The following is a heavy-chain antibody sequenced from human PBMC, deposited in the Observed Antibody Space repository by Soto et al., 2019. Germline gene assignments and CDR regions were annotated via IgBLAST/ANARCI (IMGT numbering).Heavy chain of an antibody. V-gene: IGHV3-33*01. J-gene: IGHJ4*02. CDR2: IWYDGSNK. D-gene: IGHD2-2*01. CDR3: APQLLPAY. Sequence: QVQLVESGGGVVQPGRSLRLSCAASGFTFSSYGMHWVRQAPGKGLEWVAVIWYDGSNKYYADSVKGRFTISRDNSKNTLYLQMHRLRADVTAVFYSAPQLLPAYLRQGTLVTVSS. CDR1: GFTFSSYG.